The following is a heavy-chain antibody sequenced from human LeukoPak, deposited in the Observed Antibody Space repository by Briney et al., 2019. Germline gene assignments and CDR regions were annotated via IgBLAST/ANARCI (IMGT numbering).Heavy chain of an antibody. V-gene: IGHV4-59*01. CDR1: GGSISSYY. CDR3: ARDRCSSTSCWAFDI. J-gene: IGHJ3*02. CDR2: IYYSGST. Sequence: SETLSLTCTVSGGSISSYYWSWIRQPPGKGLEWIGYIYYSGSTNYNPSLKSRVTISVDTSKNQFSLKLSSVTAADTAVYYCARDRCSSTSCWAFDIWGQGTMVTVSS. D-gene: IGHD2-2*01.